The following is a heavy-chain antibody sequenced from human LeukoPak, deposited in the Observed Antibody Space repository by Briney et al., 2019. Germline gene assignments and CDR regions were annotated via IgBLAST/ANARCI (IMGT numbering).Heavy chain of an antibody. Sequence: GGSLRLSCAASGFTFSSYWMHWVRQAPGKGLVWVSRINSDGSSTSYADSVKGRFTISRDNAKNTLHLQMNSLRAEDTAVYYCASSRDGYNKRSPFDYWGQGTLVTVSS. CDR3: ASSRDGYNKRSPFDY. J-gene: IGHJ4*02. D-gene: IGHD5-24*01. CDR1: GFTFSSYW. V-gene: IGHV3-74*01. CDR2: INSDGSST.